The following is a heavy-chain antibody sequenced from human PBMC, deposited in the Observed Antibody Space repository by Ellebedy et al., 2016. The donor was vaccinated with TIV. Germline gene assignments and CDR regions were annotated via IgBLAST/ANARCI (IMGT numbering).Heavy chain of an antibody. J-gene: IGHJ2*01. CDR1: GGSISSGDYY. CDR2: IYYSGST. Sequence: SETLSLXXTVSGGSISSGDYYWSWIRQPPGKGLEWIGYIYYSGSTYYNPSLKSRVTISVDTSKNQFSLKLSSVTAADTAVYYCARERGSGTVVTPNWYCDLWGRGTLVTVSS. D-gene: IGHD4-23*01. CDR3: ARERGSGTVVTPNWYCDL. V-gene: IGHV4-30-4*02.